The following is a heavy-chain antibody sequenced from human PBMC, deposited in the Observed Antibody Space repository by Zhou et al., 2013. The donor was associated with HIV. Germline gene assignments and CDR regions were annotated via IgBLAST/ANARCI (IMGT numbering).Heavy chain of an antibody. CDR2: IIPILNLT. J-gene: IGHJ4*02. D-gene: IGHD5-12*01. V-gene: IGHV1-69*04. CDR1: GDTFTNYD. Sequence: QVQLVQSGAEVKKPGSSVKVSCKPSGDTFTNYDFTWVRRAPGQGLEWMGRIIPILNLTNYAQKFQGRLSITADKSTSTVYMDLSSLRSDDTAVYYCARVRDGYNSGEYYFDYWGQGTLVTVAS. CDR3: ARVRDGYNSGEYYFDY.